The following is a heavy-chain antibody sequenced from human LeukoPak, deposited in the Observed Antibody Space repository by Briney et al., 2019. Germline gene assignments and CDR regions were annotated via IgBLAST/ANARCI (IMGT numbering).Heavy chain of an antibody. CDR1: GGTFSSYA. CDR3: ARGSGDGYFDY. Sequence: ASVKVSRKASGGTFSSYAISWVRQAPGQGLEWMGRIIPIFGTANYAQKFQGRVTITTDESTSTAYMELSSLRSEDTAVYYCARGSGDGYFDYWGQGTLVTVSS. V-gene: IGHV1-69*05. CDR2: IIPIFGTA. D-gene: IGHD4-17*01. J-gene: IGHJ4*02.